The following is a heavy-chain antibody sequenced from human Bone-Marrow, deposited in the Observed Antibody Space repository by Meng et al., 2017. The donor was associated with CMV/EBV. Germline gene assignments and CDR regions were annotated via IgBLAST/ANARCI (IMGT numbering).Heavy chain of an antibody. D-gene: IGHD1-26*01. CDR1: GYIFTNYF. Sequence: QVQLVQSGAEVKKPGASVKLSCKASGYIFTNYFMHWVRQAPGQGLEWMGIINPSGGDTTYARNFQGRITMTRDTSTSTVYMELSSLRSGDTAVYYCARISTTLDSWGPGTLVTVS. CDR2: INPSGGDT. J-gene: IGHJ4*02. CDR3: ARISTTLDS. V-gene: IGHV1-46*01.